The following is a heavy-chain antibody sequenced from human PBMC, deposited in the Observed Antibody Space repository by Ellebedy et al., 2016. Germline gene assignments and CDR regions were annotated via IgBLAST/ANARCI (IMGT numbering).Heavy chain of an antibody. V-gene: IGHV1-3*01. Sequence: ASVKVSCKTSGYTFTNYRVHWVRQAPGQGLEWMGWINAGSGDTKYSQKFQGRLTITRDTSASTAYMELNTLRSEDTAIYYCARHRNAWYVDSWGQGTRVTVSS. J-gene: IGHJ4*02. D-gene: IGHD1-1*01. CDR3: ARHRNAWYVDS. CDR2: INAGSGDT. CDR1: GYTFTNYR.